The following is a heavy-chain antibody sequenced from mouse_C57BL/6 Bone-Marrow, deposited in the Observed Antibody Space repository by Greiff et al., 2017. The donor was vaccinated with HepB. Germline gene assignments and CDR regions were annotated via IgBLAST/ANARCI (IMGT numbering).Heavy chain of an antibody. D-gene: IGHD3-2*02. CDR2: IYPRSGNT. CDR3: ARYDGQLRLYYFDY. Sequence: QVQLKQSGAELARPGASVKLSCKASGYTFTSYGISWVKQRTGQGLEWIGEIYPRSGNTYYNEKFKGKATLTADKSSSTAYMELRSLTSEDSAVYFCARYDGQLRLYYFDYWGQGTTLTVSS. J-gene: IGHJ2*01. V-gene: IGHV1-81*01. CDR1: GYTFTSYG.